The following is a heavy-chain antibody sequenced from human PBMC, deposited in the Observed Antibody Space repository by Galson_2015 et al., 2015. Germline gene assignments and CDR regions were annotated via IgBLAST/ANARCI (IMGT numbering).Heavy chain of an antibody. D-gene: IGHD4-17*01. V-gene: IGHV3-33*01. CDR3: ARGKSTVTHVFYFDY. Sequence: SLRLSCAASGFTFSSYGMHWVRQAPGKGLEWVAVIWYDGGNKYYVDSVKGRFTISRDNSKNTLYLQMNSLRAEDTAVYYCARGKSTVTHVFYFDYWGQGTLVTVSS. CDR1: GFTFSSYG. CDR2: IWYDGGNK. J-gene: IGHJ4*02.